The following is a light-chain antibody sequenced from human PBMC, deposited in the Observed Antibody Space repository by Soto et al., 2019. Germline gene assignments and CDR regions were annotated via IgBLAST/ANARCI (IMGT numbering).Light chain of an antibody. V-gene: IGLV2-14*01. J-gene: IGLJ1*01. CDR3: TSYTSGSTYV. CDR2: EVS. Sequence: QSALTQPASVSGSPGQSITISCTGTSSDVGGYGYVSWYQQHPGKAPKLMIYEVSNRPSGVSNRFSGSKSGNTASLTISRLQAEDEADYYCTSYTSGSTYVLGTGTKVPVL. CDR1: SSDVGGYGY.